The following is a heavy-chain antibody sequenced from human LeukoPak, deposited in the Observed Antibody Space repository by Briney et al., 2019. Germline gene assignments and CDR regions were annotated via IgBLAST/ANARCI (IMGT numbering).Heavy chain of an antibody. CDR2: ISGDGGST. Sequence: GGSLRLSCAAPGFIFDNYAIHWVRQAPGKGLEWVSLISGDGGSTFYADSVRGRFTISRDNTRKSPSPQMSSLRSEDTALYYCARESETSGWYDYWGQGTLVTVSS. CDR1: GFIFDNYA. D-gene: IGHD6-19*01. V-gene: IGHV3-43*02. J-gene: IGHJ4*02. CDR3: ARESETSGWYDY.